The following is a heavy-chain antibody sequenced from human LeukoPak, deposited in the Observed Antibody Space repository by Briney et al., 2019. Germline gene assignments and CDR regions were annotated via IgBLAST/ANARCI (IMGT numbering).Heavy chain of an antibody. Sequence: GGSLRLSCAASGFTFSGSYMRWIRPAPGKGLALVSYIIHSGSSIVYADSVKGRFIIPRDNAETSLDLHMNTLRAEDTAVYYCARATGGGNGAHFDQWGQGTLVTVSS. J-gene: IGHJ5*02. CDR2: IIHSGSSI. CDR1: GFTFSGSY. CDR3: ARATGGGNGAHFDQ. D-gene: IGHD1-1*01. V-gene: IGHV3-11*01.